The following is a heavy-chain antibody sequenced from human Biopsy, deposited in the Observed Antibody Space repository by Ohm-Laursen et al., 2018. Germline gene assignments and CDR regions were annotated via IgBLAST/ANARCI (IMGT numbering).Heavy chain of an antibody. V-gene: IGHV1-69*06. CDR2: VMPIFGTA. CDR3: ATRVTPVTTLYYYAMDV. CDR1: GYTFTDYD. Sequence: SVKVSCKASGYTFTDYDISWVRQAPGQGLEWMGGVMPIFGTANYAQKFQGRVTITADKSTSTAHLDLSSLRSEDTAVYYCATRVTPVTTLYYYAMDVWGQGTTVTVSS. J-gene: IGHJ6*02. D-gene: IGHD4-17*01.